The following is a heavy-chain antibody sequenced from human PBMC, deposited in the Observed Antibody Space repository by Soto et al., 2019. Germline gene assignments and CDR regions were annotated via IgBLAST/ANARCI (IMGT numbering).Heavy chain of an antibody. V-gene: IGHV4-59*08. CDR3: ARLSGSGWYTAAY. J-gene: IGHJ4*02. CDR2: IYYSGST. CDR1: GGSISSYY. Sequence: SETLSLTCTVSGGSISSYYWSWIRQPPGKGLEWIGYIYYSGSTNYNPSLKSRVTISVDTSKNQFSLKLSSVTAADTAVYYCARLSGSGWYTAAYWGQGTLITVSS. D-gene: IGHD6-19*01.